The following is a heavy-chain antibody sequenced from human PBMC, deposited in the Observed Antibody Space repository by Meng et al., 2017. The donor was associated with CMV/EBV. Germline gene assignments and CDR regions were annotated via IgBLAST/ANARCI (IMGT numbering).Heavy chain of an antibody. CDR1: GGSISSYY. V-gene: IGHV4-4*07. D-gene: IGHD5-18*01. CDR3: ARHGDTAMVVGIDY. CDR2: IYTSGST. J-gene: IGHJ4*02. Sequence: VQWQASGPGLVKPSETLSLTCTVSGGSISSYYWSWIRQPAGKVLEWIGRIYTSGSTNYNPSLKSRVTMSVDTSKNQFSLKLSSVTAADTAVYYCARHGDTAMVVGIDYWGQGTLVTVSS.